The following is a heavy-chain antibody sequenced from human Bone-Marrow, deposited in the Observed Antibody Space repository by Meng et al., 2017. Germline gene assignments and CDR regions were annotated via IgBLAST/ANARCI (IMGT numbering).Heavy chain of an antibody. CDR2: IIPIFGTA. CDR3: ARGSHYDILTGQIYAFDI. V-gene: IGHV1-69*05. CDR1: GGTFSSYA. Sequence: SVKVSCKASGGTFSSYAISWVRQAPGQGLEWMGEIIPIFGTANYAQKFQGRVTITTDESTSTAYMELSSLRSEDTAVYYCARGSHYDILTGQIYAFDIWGQGTMVTVSS. D-gene: IGHD3-9*01. J-gene: IGHJ3*02.